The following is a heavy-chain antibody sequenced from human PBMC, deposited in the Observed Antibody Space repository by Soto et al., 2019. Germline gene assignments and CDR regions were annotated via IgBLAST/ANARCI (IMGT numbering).Heavy chain of an antibody. J-gene: IGHJ6*02. D-gene: IGHD6-13*01. CDR2: IRSKANSYAT. CDR3: TRRDQAAGYYYYYGMDV. V-gene: IGHV3-73*01. CDR1: GFTFSGSA. Sequence: EVQLVESGGGLVQPGGSLKLSCAASGFTFSGSAMHWVRQASGKGLEWVGRIRSKANSYATAYAASVNGRFTISRDDSKNTAYLQMNSLKTEDTAVYYCTRRDQAAGYYYYYGMDVWGQGTTVTVSS.